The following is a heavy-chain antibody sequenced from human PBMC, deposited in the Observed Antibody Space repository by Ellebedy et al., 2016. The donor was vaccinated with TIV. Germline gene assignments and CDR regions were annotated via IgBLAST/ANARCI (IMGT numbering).Heavy chain of an antibody. D-gene: IGHD2-15*01. CDR3: ARHRAGAIVFDY. J-gene: IGHJ4*02. CDR2: IYYSGST. Sequence: MPSETLSLTCTVSGGSISSSSYYWGWIRQPPGKGLEWIGYIYYSGSTNYNPSLKSRVTISVDTSKNQFSLKLSSVTAADTAVYYCARHRAGAIVFDYWGQGTLVTVSS. V-gene: IGHV4-39*01. CDR1: GGSISSSSYY.